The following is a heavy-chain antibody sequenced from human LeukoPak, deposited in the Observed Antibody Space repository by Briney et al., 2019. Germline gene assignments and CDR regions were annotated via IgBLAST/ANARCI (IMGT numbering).Heavy chain of an antibody. CDR1: GGTFSSYA. D-gene: IGHD6-6*01. CDR2: IIPIFGTA. J-gene: IGHJ4*02. Sequence: ASVKVSCKASGGTFSSYAISWVRQAHGQGLEWMGGIIPIFGTANYAQKFQGRVTITADESTSTAYMELSSLRSEDTAVYYCASSPYHSYSSFMLEGKGSPLFFDYWGQGTLVTVSS. V-gene: IGHV1-69*01. CDR3: ASSPYHSYSSFMLEGKGSPLFFDY.